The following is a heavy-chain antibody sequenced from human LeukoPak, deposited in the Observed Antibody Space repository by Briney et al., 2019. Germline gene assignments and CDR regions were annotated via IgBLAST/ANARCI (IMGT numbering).Heavy chain of an antibody. Sequence: GGSLRLSCAASGFTFSSYSMNWVRQAPGKGLEWVAYISSSSSTIYYADSVKGRFTTSRDNAKNSLDLQMNSLKVEDTAVYYCATPAAGPGAEYSLYWGQGTLVIVSS. CDR3: ATPAAGPGAEYSLY. V-gene: IGHV3-48*04. D-gene: IGHD6-13*01. CDR1: GFTFSSYS. J-gene: IGHJ1*01. CDR2: ISSSSSTI.